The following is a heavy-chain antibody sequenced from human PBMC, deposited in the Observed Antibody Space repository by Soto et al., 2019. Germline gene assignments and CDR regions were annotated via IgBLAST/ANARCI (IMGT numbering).Heavy chain of an antibody. J-gene: IGHJ6*02. CDR2: ISSSSSYI. CDR1: GFTFSSDS. CDR3: ARGDNDILTGYYSPYYYYYGMDV. D-gene: IGHD3-9*01. V-gene: IGHV3-21*01. Sequence: GGSLRLSCAASGFTFSSDSMNWVRQAPGKGLEWVSSISSSSSYIYYADSVKGRFTISRDNAKNPLYLQMNSLRAEDTAVYYCARGDNDILTGYYSPYYYYYGMDVRGQGTTVTVSS.